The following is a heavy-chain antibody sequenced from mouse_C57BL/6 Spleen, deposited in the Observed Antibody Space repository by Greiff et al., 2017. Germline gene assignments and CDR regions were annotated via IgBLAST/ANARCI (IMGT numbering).Heavy chain of an antibody. CDR2: INPSSGYT. CDR1: GYTFTSYT. V-gene: IGHV1-4*01. D-gene: IGHD1-1*01. CDR3: ARTQSPGGTVVAKDAMDY. Sequence: QVQLQQSGAELARPGASVKMSCKASGYTFTSYTMHWVKQRPGQGLEWIGYINPSSGYTKYNQKFKDKATLTADKSSSTAYMQLSSLTSEDSAVYYCARTQSPGGTVVAKDAMDYWGQGTSVTVSS. J-gene: IGHJ4*01.